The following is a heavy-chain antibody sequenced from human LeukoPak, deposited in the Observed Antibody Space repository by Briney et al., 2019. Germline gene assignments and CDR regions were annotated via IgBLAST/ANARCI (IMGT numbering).Heavy chain of an antibody. CDR2: IYTSGST. Sequence: SETLSLTCTVSGSSISSYYWSWIRQPPGKGLEWIGYIYTSGSTNYNPSLKSRGTISVDTFKNQFSRKLSSVTGPGRAVFYCARRSRELLGGYYFDYWGQGTLVTVSS. CDR3: ARRSRELLGGYYFDY. J-gene: IGHJ4*02. D-gene: IGHD1-26*01. V-gene: IGHV4-4*09. CDR1: GSSISSYY.